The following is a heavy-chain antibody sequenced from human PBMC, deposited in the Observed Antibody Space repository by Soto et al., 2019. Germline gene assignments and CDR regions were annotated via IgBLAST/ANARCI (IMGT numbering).Heavy chain of an antibody. J-gene: IGHJ6*02. V-gene: IGHV3-21*01. CDR3: ARVARQDCSSTSCLLYGMDV. D-gene: IGHD2-2*01. Sequence: GGSLRLSCAASGFTFSSYSMNWVRQAPGKGLEWVSSISSSSSYIYYADSVKGRFTISRDNAKNSLYLQMNSLRAEDTAVYYCARVARQDCSSTSCLLYGMDVWGQGTTVTVSS. CDR2: ISSSSSYI. CDR1: GFTFSSYS.